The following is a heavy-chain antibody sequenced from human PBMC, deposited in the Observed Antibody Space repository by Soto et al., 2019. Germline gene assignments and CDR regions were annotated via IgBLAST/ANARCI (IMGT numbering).Heavy chain of an antibody. CDR1: GYSFTNHW. D-gene: IGHD1-26*01. CDR2: IYPGDSDM. CDR3: ARLSREFYSGFDY. V-gene: IGHV5-51*01. J-gene: IGHJ4*02. Sequence: GESLKISCEGVGYSFTNHWIAWVRQLPGKGLEWVGTIYPGDSDMRYSPSFRGQVTMSVDKSINTAYLQWGSLKASDTAKHYCARLSREFYSGFDYWGQGTLVTVSS.